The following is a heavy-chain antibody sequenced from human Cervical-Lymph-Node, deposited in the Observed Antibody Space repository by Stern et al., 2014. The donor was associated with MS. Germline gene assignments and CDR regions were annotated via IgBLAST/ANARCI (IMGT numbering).Heavy chain of an antibody. Sequence: EDQLVESGGGLVKPGGSLRLSCAASGFTFRNAWMTWIRQAPGKGLEWVGRINSKTDDGTSDYAAPVKGRFTIARDDSKNTLYLQMNSLKTEDTAVYYCTTLDRSYPYYYYGMDVWGQGTTVTVSS. D-gene: IGHD1-26*01. CDR3: TTLDRSYPYYYYGMDV. CDR2: INSKTDDGTS. J-gene: IGHJ6*02. CDR1: GFTFRNAW. V-gene: IGHV3-15*01.